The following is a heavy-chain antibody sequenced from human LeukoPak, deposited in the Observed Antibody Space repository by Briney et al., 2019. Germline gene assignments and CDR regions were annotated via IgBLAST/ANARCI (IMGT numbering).Heavy chain of an antibody. CDR3: ARQGNSHFDY. D-gene: IGHD2/OR15-2a*01. V-gene: IGHV4-59*05. CDR2: IYYSGST. J-gene: IGHJ4*02. CDR1: GGSISSYY. Sequence: SETLSLTCTVSGGSISSYYWSWIRQPPGKGLEWIGSIYYSGSTYYNPSLKSRVTISVDTSKNQFSLKLSSVTAADTAVYYCARQGNSHFDYWGQGTLVTVSS.